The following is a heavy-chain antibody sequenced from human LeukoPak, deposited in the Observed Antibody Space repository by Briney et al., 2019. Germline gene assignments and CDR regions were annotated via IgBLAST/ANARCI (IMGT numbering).Heavy chain of an antibody. J-gene: IGHJ5*02. Sequence: SETLSLTCTVSGGSISSYYWSWIRQPPGKGLEWVGYIHSGGSTNYNPSLKSRLTISIDTSKSQFSLKLSTVTAADTAVYYCARGTMMVGPWGQGTLVTVSS. CDR3: ARGTMMVGP. V-gene: IGHV4-59*01. CDR2: IHSGGST. D-gene: IGHD3-22*01. CDR1: GGSISSYY.